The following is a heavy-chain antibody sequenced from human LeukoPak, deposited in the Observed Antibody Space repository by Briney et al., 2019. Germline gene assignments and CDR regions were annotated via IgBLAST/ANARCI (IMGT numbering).Heavy chain of an antibody. CDR1: GFAFGDYG. Sequence: GGSLRLSCAASGFAFGDYGMSWVRQAPGKGPEWVSGINWNGGSIGYADSVKGRFTISRDNAKNSLYLQINSLRAEDTALYYCARADKDGYGFFGFDYWGQGTLVTVSS. CDR3: ARADKDGYGFFGFDY. J-gene: IGHJ4*02. D-gene: IGHD5-18*01. V-gene: IGHV3-20*04. CDR2: INWNGGSI.